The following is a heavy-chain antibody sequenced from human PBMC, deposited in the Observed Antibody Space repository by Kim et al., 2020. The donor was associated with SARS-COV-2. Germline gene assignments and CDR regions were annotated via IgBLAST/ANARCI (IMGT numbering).Heavy chain of an antibody. Sequence: GGSLRLSCAASGFTFSSYAMHWVRQAPGKGLEWVAVISYDGSNKYYADSVKGRFTISRDNSKNTLYLQMNSLRAEDTAVYYCARDVIAAAGGWLGYWGQGTLVTVSS. D-gene: IGHD6-13*01. J-gene: IGHJ4*02. V-gene: IGHV3-30*04. CDR2: ISYDGSNK. CDR1: GFTFSSYA. CDR3: ARDVIAAAGGWLGY.